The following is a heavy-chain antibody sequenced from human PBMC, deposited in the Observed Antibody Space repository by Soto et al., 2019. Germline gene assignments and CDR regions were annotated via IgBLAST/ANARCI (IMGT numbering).Heavy chain of an antibody. CDR1: GGSISSSNW. V-gene: IGHV4-4*02. D-gene: IGHD6-13*01. Sequence: SETLSLTCTVSGGSISSSNWWSWVRQPPGKGLEWIGEIYHSGSTNYNPSLKSRVTISVDKSKNQFSLKLSSVTAADTAVYYCARDRGIAAAGTREGFDPLGQGTLVTVSS. CDR2: IYHSGST. CDR3: ARDRGIAAAGTREGFDP. J-gene: IGHJ5*02.